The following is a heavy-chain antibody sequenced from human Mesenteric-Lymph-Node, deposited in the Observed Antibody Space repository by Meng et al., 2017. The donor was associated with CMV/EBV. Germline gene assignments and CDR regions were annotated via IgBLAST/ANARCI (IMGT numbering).Heavy chain of an antibody. D-gene: IGHD1-26*01. Sequence: AGSLRLSCAASGFTFDDYAMHWVRQAPGKGLEWVSLIRWDGGSTYYADSVKGRFTISRDNSKNSLYLQMNSLRAEDTALYYCAKDMGPGIGNYYYAMDVWGQGTTVTVSS. CDR2: IRWDGGST. CDR3: AKDMGPGIGNYYYAMDV. J-gene: IGHJ6*02. V-gene: IGHV3-43D*03. CDR1: GFTFDDYA.